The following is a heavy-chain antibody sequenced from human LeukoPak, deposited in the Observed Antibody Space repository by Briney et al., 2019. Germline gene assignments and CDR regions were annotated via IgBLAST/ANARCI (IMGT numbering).Heavy chain of an antibody. Sequence: SETLSLTCTVSGASISSSSYYWGWIRQPLGKGLEWIGSIYYSGSTYYNPSLKSRVTISVDTSKNQFSMKLSSVTAEDTAVYYCARQVYYYDSNGYEHFDYWGQGTLVTVSS. V-gene: IGHV4-39*01. J-gene: IGHJ4*02. D-gene: IGHD3-22*01. CDR3: ARQVYYYDSNGYEHFDY. CDR2: IYYSGST. CDR1: GASISSSSYY.